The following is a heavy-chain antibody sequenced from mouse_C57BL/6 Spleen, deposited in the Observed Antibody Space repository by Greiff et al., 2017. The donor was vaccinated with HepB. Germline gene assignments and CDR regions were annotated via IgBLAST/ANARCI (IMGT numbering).Heavy chain of an antibody. CDR3: TRGGDYDDS. CDR2: IDPETGGT. V-gene: IGHV1-15*01. J-gene: IGHJ2*01. D-gene: IGHD2-4*01. Sequence: VQLQQSGAELVRPGASVTLSCKASGYTFTDYEMHWVKQTPVHGLEWIGAIDPETGGTAYNQKFKGKAILTADKSSSTAYMELRSLTSEDSAVYYCTRGGDYDDSWGQGTTLTVSS. CDR1: GYTFTDYE.